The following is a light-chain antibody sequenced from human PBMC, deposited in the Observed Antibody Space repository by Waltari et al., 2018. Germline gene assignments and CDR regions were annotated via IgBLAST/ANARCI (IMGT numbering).Light chain of an antibody. CDR2: KDS. CDR1: ALPKQY. J-gene: IGLJ3*02. CDR3: QSADSSGTSWV. V-gene: IGLV3-25*02. Sequence: SYELTQPPSVSVSPGQTARITCSGDALPKQYAYLYQQKPGQAPVLVIYKDSGRPAGIPERFSGSSSGTTVTLTIRGVQAEDEADYYCQSADSSGTSWVFGGGTKLTVL.